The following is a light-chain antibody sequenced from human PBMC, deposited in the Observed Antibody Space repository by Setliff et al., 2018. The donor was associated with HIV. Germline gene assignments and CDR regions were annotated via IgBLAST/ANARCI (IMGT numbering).Light chain of an antibody. V-gene: IGLV2-14*01. CDR2: DVN. CDR1: SSDVRAYNY. CDR3: SSYSSSNTYVV. Sequence: QSVLTQPASVSGSPGQSITISCTGTSSDVRAYNYVSWYQQHPGKAPKLMIYDVNKRPSGVSHRCSGSKSGNTASLTISGLQPEDEADYSCSSYSSSNTYVVFGGGTKVTVL. J-gene: IGLJ2*01.